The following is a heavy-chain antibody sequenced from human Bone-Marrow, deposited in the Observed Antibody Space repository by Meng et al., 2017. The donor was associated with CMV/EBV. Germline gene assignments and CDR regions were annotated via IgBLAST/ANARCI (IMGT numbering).Heavy chain of an antibody. Sequence: GESLKISCAASGFTFSSYAMHWVRQAPGKGLVWVSRINSDGSSTSYADSVKGRFTISRDNSKKTGYLQMHSLRVEDTAVYYCVVVPAGVIYNMAVWGQGTTVTVYS. J-gene: IGHJ6*02. D-gene: IGHD2-2*01. CDR2: INSDGSST. V-gene: IGHV3-74*01. CDR1: GFTFSSYA. CDR3: VVVPAGVIYNMAV.